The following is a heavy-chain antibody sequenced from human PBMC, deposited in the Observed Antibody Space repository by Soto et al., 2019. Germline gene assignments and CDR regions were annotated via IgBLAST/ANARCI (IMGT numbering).Heavy chain of an antibody. Sequence: SETLSLTCTVSGGSISSYYWSWIRQPPGKGLEWIGYIYYSGSTNYNPSLKSRVTISVDTSKNQFSLKLSSVTAADTAVYYCARSLLYYYGSGSYYRSDYFDYWGQGTLVTVSS. J-gene: IGHJ4*02. CDR3: ARSLLYYYGSGSYYRSDYFDY. V-gene: IGHV4-59*08. D-gene: IGHD3-10*01. CDR1: GGSISSYY. CDR2: IYYSGST.